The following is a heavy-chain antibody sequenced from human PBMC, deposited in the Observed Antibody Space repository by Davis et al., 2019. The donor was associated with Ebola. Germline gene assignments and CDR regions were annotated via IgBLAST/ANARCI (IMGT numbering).Heavy chain of an antibody. CDR3: ARDLSSSSRNYYCDF. CDR1: GFTFRNYA. V-gene: IGHV3-48*02. J-gene: IGHJ4*02. Sequence: PGGSLRLSCAASGFTFRNYAMHWVRLAPGNGLEWIAYICSSGSVIYYAESVKGRFTISRDNAKSSVDLQMNSLRDEDTAVYYCARDLSSSSRNYYCDFWGQGTLVTVSS. CDR2: ICSSGSVI. D-gene: IGHD6-6*01.